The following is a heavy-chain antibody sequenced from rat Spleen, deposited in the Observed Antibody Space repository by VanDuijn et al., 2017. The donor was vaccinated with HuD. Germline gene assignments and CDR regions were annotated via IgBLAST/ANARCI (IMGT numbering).Heavy chain of an antibody. D-gene: IGHD3-4*01. Sequence: ELQLQESGPGLVKPSQSLSLTCSVTGYSITSSYRWNWIRKFPGNKLEWMGYITGAGSTNYNPSLKSLISITRDTSKNQFFLQVNSVTTEDTATYYCARLRGNPYFDYWGQGVMVTVSS. J-gene: IGHJ2*01. CDR2: ITGAGST. V-gene: IGHV3-3*01. CDR3: ARLRGNPYFDY. CDR1: GYSITSSYR.